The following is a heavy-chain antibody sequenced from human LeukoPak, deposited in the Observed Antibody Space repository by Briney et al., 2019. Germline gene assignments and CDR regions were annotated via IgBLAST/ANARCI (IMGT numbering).Heavy chain of an antibody. V-gene: IGHV4-34*01. CDR1: GGSFGRYY. Sequence: PSETLSLTCAVYGGSFGRYYWCWIRQPPGKGLEWIGEINHSVSTNYNPSLKSRVTISVDTSKNQVSLKLSSVTAADTAVYYCAVSGYYSFPVVDWGQGTLVTVSS. CDR2: INHSVST. CDR3: AVSGYYSFPVVD. J-gene: IGHJ4*02. D-gene: IGHD3-22*01.